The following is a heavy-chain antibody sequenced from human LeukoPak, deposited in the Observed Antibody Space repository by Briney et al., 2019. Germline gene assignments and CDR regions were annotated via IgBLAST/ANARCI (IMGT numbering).Heavy chain of an antibody. J-gene: IGHJ4*02. D-gene: IGHD3-22*01. Sequence: GGSLRLSCAASGFTSSTYAMNWVRQAPGKGLEWVSTISGIDTFYADSVKGRFTISRDNSKNTLYLQMNSLRAEDTAVYYCAEPEGGYYDIRPDWGQGTLVTVSS. CDR3: AEPEGGYYDIRPD. CDR1: GFTSSTYA. V-gene: IGHV3-23*01. CDR2: ISGIDT.